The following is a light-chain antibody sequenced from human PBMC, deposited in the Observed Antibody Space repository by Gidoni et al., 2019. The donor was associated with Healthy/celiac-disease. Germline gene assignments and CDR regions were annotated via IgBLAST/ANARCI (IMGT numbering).Light chain of an antibody. Sequence: EILLPQSPATLSLSPGERATLSCRASQSVSSYLAWYQQKPGPAPRLLIYDASNRATGIPARFSGSGSGTDFTLTISSLEPEDFAVYYCQQRSNWPRMYTFGQGTKLEIK. CDR2: DAS. CDR3: QQRSNWPRMYT. CDR1: QSVSSY. V-gene: IGKV3-11*01. J-gene: IGKJ2*01.